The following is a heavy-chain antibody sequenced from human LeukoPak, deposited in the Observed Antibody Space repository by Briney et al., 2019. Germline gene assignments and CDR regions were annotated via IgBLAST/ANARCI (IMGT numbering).Heavy chain of an antibody. V-gene: IGHV5-51*01. D-gene: IGHD2-2*01. Sequence: GESLKISCKGSGYSFTSYWIGWVRQMPGKGLEWMGIIYPGDSDTRYSPSFQGQVTISADRSISTAYLQWSSLKASDTAMYYCARLRGYCSSTSCYSDAFDIWGQGTMVTVSS. CDR3: ARLRGYCSSTSCYSDAFDI. CDR2: IYPGDSDT. CDR1: GYSFTSYW. J-gene: IGHJ3*02.